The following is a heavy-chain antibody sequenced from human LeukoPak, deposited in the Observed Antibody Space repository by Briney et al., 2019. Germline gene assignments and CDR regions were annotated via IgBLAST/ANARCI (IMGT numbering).Heavy chain of an antibody. CDR3: ARADAVGSTSCPHDY. CDR1: GYTFTGYY. D-gene: IGHD2-2*01. CDR2: INPNSGGT. V-gene: IGHV1-2*02. J-gene: IGHJ4*02. Sequence: ASVKVSCKASGYTFTGYYMHWVRQAPGQGLEWMGWINPNSGGTNYAQKFQGRVTMTRDTSISTAYMERSRLRSDDTAVYYCARADAVGSTSCPHDYWGQGTLVTVSS.